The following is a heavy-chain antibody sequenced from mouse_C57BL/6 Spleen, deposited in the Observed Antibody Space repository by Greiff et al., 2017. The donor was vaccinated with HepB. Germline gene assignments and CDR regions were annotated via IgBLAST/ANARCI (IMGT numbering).Heavy chain of an antibody. Sequence: EVQLKESGPGLVKPSQSLSLTCSVTGYSITSGYYWNWIRQFPGNKLEWMGYISYDGSNNYNPSLKNRISITRDTSKNQFFLKLNSVTTEDTATYYCAREGNAMDYWGQGTSVTVSS. CDR1: GYSITSGYY. J-gene: IGHJ4*01. V-gene: IGHV3-6*01. CDR3: AREGNAMDY. CDR2: ISYDGSN.